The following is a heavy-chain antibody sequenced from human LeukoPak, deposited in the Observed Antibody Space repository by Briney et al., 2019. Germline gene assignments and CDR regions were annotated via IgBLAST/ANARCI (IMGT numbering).Heavy chain of an antibody. CDR1: GGSISSSSYY. V-gene: IGHV4-39*07. Sequence: SETLSLTCTVSGGSISSSSYYWGWIRQPPGKGLEWIGSIYHSGSTYYNPSLKSRVTISVDTSKNQFSLKLSSVTAADTAVYYCARPSGDNRFDYWGQGTLVTVSS. J-gene: IGHJ4*02. D-gene: IGHD2-21*02. CDR3: ARPSGDNRFDY. CDR2: IYHSGST.